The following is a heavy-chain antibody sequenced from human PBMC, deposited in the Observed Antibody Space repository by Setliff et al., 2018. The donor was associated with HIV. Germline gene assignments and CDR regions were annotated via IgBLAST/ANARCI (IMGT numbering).Heavy chain of an antibody. D-gene: IGHD2-2*01. J-gene: IGHJ4*02. V-gene: IGHV3-23*01. CDR1: GFAFRTYA. CDR3: AKFRYAIKSTYYFDS. Sequence: GSLRLSCAASGFAFRTYAMGWVRQAAGKGLEWVSTIGAVGSPTFYAESVKGRFTISKDNSKDTLYLQMSSLRDEDTAVYYCAKFRYAIKSTYYFDSWGQGTLVTVSS. CDR2: IGAVGSPT.